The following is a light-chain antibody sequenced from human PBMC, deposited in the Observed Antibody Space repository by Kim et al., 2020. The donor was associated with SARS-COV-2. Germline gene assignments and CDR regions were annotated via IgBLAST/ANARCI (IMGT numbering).Light chain of an antibody. CDR1: SGSVSTTYY. CDR2: STN. CDR3: LLHMGGGISV. J-gene: IGLJ3*02. V-gene: IGLV8-61*01. Sequence: GGTVTLPCGLSSGSVSTTYYPSWYQQTPGQAPRTLSYSTNTRSSGVPDRFSGSILGNKAALTITGAQADDESDYYCLLHMGGGISVFGGGTQLTVL.